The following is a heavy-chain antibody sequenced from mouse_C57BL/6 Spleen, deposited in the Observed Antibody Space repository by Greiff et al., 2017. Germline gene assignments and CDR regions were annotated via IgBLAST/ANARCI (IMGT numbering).Heavy chain of an antibody. CDR1: GFTFSDYG. Sequence: EVKLVESGGGLVKPGGSLKLSCAASGFTFSDYGMHWVRQAPEKGLEWVAYISSGSSTIYYADTVKGRFTISRDNAKNTLFLQMTSLRSEDTAMYYCARGITTPVAGFAYWGQGTLVTVSA. J-gene: IGHJ3*01. D-gene: IGHD1-1*01. CDR2: ISSGSSTI. V-gene: IGHV5-17*01. CDR3: ARGITTPVAGFAY.